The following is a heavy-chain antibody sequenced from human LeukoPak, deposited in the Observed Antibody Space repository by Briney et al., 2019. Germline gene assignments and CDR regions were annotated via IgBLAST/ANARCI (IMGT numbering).Heavy chain of an antibody. CDR2: INHSGST. D-gene: IGHD3-10*01. CDR3: ARGSRGSGSYYNVRYYYYMDV. Sequence: PSETLSLTCAVYGGSFSGYYWSWIRQPPGKGLEWIGEINHSGSTNYNPSLKSRVTISVDTSKNQFSLKLSSVTAADTAVYYCARGSRGSGSYYNVRYYYYMDVWGKGTTVTVSS. CDR1: GGSFSGYY. J-gene: IGHJ6*03. V-gene: IGHV4-34*01.